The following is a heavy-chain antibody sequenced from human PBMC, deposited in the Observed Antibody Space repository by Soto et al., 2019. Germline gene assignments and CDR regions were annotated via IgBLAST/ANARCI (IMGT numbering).Heavy chain of an antibody. D-gene: IGHD4-4*01. CDR2: IYYSGST. Sequence: SETLSLTCTVSGGSISSGGYYWSWIRQHPGKGLEWIGYIYYSGSTYYNPSLKSRVTISVDTSKNQFSLKLSSVTAADTAVYYCARDLKSYSNGYYYYYGMDVWGQGTTVTVSS. J-gene: IGHJ6*02. CDR3: ARDLKSYSNGYYYYYGMDV. CDR1: GGSISSGGYY. V-gene: IGHV4-31*03.